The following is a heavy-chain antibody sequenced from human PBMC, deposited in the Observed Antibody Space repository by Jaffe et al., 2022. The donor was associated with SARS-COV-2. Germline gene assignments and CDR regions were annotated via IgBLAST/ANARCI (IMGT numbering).Heavy chain of an antibody. V-gene: IGHV3-30*04. CDR3: ATGIIAAAGTFDY. CDR1: GFTFSSYA. CDR2: ISYDGSNK. Sequence: QVQLVESGGGVVQPGRSLRLSCAASGFTFSSYAMHWVRQAPGKGLEWVAVISYDGSNKYYADSVKGRFTISRDNSKNTLYLQMNSLRAEDTAVYYCATGIIAAAGTFDYWGQGTLVTVSS. D-gene: IGHD6-13*01. J-gene: IGHJ4*02.